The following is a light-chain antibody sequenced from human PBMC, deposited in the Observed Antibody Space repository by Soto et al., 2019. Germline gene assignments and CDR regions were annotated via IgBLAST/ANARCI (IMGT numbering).Light chain of an antibody. Sequence: QSALTQPASVSGSPGQSITISCTGTSSDVENYNLVSWYQQHPGKAPKLMIYEGSKRPSGVSNRFSGSKSGNTASLTISGLQAEDEADYYCCSYAGSSTFVVFGGGTQLTV. CDR2: EGS. J-gene: IGLJ2*01. V-gene: IGLV2-23*03. CDR1: SSDVENYNL. CDR3: CSYAGSSTFVV.